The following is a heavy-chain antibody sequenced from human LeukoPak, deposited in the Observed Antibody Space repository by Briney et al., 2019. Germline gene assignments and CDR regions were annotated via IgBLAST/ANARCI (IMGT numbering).Heavy chain of an antibody. CDR2: ISYDGSNK. Sequence: GRSLRLSCAASGFTFSSYGMHWVRQAPGKGLEWVAVISYDGSNKYYADSVKGRFTISRDNSKNTLYLQMNSLRAEDTAVYYCAKAPSSGWYFDYWGQGTLVTVSS. CDR3: AKAPSSGWYFDY. V-gene: IGHV3-30*18. CDR1: GFTFSSYG. J-gene: IGHJ4*02. D-gene: IGHD6-19*01.